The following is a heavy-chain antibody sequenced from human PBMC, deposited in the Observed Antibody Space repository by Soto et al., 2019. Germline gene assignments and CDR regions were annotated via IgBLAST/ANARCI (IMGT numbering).Heavy chain of an antibody. D-gene: IGHD1-26*01. Sequence: PKPVTNTVSGGSVISGSYYWSWIRQPPGKGLEWIGYIYYSGSTYYNPSLKSRVTISVDTSKNQFSLKLSSVTAADTAVYYCARDGGSYYGYFDYWGQGTLVTVSS. V-gene: IGHV4-30-4*08. CDR3: ARDGGSYYGYFDY. J-gene: IGHJ4*02. CDR1: GGSVISGSYY. CDR2: IYYSGST.